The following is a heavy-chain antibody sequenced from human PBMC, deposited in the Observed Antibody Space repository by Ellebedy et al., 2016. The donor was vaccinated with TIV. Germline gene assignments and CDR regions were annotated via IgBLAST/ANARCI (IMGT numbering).Heavy chain of an antibody. V-gene: IGHV4-39*07. Sequence: MPGGSLRLSCTVSGGSISSSDYYWGWIRQPPGKGLEWLGSIFYTVSTYYNPSLKSRVTMSVDTSKNQFSLKVRSVTAADTAVYYCARGIAYTTSRDDYWSFDLWGRGTLVTVSS. CDR3: ARGIAYTTSRDDYWSFDL. J-gene: IGHJ2*01. CDR1: GGSISSSDYY. D-gene: IGHD6-13*01. CDR2: IFYTVST.